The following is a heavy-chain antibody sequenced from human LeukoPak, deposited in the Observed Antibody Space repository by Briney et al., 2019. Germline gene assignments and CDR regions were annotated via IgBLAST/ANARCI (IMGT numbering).Heavy chain of an antibody. CDR1: GGSFSGYY. CDR3: ARQGAAAGYMDV. CDR2: INHSGST. D-gene: IGHD6-13*01. J-gene: IGHJ6*02. V-gene: IGHV4-34*01. Sequence: SETLSLTCAVYGGSFSGYYWSWIRQPPGKGLEWIGEINHSGSTNYNPSLKSRVTISVDTSKNQFSLKLSSVTAADTAVYYCARQGAAAGYMDVWGQGTTVTVSS.